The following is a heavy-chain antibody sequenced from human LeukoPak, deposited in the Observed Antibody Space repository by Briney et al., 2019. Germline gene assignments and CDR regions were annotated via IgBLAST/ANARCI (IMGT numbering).Heavy chain of an antibody. J-gene: IGHJ4*02. D-gene: IGHD5-18*01. CDR1: GASIRSGRNY. CDR3: ARHVSGSAMMHYFDY. Sequence: SGTLSLTCNVSGASIRSGRNYWGWIRQSPGKGLEWIGSNYSGSSSYNPSLQSRVSISVDTSKNHISLKVFSLTAADTALYYCARHVSGSAMMHYFDYWGQGNLVTVSS. CDR2: NYSGSS. V-gene: IGHV4-39*01.